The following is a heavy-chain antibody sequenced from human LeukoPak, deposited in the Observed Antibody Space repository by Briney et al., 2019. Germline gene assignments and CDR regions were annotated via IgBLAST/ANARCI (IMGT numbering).Heavy chain of an antibody. Sequence: SQTLSLTCAISGDSVSSNSAAWNWIRQSPSRGLEWLGRTYYRSKWYSAYAVSVKSRITINPDTSKNQFSLQLNSVTPEDTAVYYCSRTAGVAAAPGTQFDYWGQGTLVTVSS. D-gene: IGHD6-13*01. CDR2: TYYRSKWYS. CDR3: SRTAGVAAAPGTQFDY. CDR1: GDSVSSNSAA. V-gene: IGHV6-1*01. J-gene: IGHJ4*02.